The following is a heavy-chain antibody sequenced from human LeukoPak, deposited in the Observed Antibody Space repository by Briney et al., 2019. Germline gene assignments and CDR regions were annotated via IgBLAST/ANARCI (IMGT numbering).Heavy chain of an antibody. CDR1: GGSISSYY. V-gene: IGHV4-59*01. D-gene: IGHD3-22*01. Sequence: PSETLSLTCTVSGGSISSYYWNWIRQPPGKGLEWIGYIYYSGSTNYNPSLKSRVTISVDTSKNQFSLKLSSVTAADTAVYYCARGGWYYDRSSFDIWGQGTMVTVSS. CDR2: IYYSGST. J-gene: IGHJ3*02. CDR3: ARGGWYYDRSSFDI.